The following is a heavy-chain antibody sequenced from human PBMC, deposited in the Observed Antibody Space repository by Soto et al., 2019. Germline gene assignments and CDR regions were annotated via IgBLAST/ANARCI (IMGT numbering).Heavy chain of an antibody. CDR2: ISGSGGST. D-gene: IGHD1-26*01. Sequence: EVQLLESGGGLVQPGGSLRLSCAASGFTFSSYAMSWVRQAPGKGLEWVSAISGSGGSTYYADSVKGRFTISRDNSKNTLYLQMNSLRAEDTAVYYCAKDVNLVGATTLNYFDYWGQGTLVTVSS. J-gene: IGHJ4*02. CDR3: AKDVNLVGATTLNYFDY. V-gene: IGHV3-23*01. CDR1: GFTFSSYA.